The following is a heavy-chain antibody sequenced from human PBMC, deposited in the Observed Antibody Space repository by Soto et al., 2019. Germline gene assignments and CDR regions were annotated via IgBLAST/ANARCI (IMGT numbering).Heavy chain of an antibody. J-gene: IGHJ3*02. V-gene: IGHV4-59*01. D-gene: IGHD2-15*01. CDR3: ARGDIVVVVAAPSSHDAFDI. Sequence: SETLSLTCTVAGGSISSYYWSWIRQPPGKGLEWIGYIYYSGSTNYNPSLKSRVTISVDTSTSTVYMELSSLRSEDTAVYYCARGDIVVVVAAPSSHDAFDIWGQGTMVTVSS. CDR1: GGSISSYY. CDR2: IYYSGST.